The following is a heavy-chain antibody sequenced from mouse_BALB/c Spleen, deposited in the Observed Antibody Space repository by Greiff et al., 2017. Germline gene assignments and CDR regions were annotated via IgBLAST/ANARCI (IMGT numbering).Heavy chain of an antibody. Sequence: VQLQQSGAELVKPGASVKLSCTASGFNIKDTYMHWVKQRPEQGLEWIGRIDPANGNTKYDPKFQGKATITADTSSNTAYLQLSSLTSEDTAVYYCALYYYGWYYIDYWGQGTTLTVSS. CDR1: GFNIKDTY. V-gene: IGHV14-3*02. CDR2: IDPANGNT. CDR3: ALYYYGWYYIDY. J-gene: IGHJ2*01. D-gene: IGHD1-1*01.